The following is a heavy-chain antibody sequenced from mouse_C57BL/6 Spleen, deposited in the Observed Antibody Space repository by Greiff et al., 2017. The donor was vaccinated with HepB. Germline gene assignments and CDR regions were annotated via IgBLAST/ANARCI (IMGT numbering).Heavy chain of an antibody. D-gene: IGHD2-4*01. CDR1: GFTFSSYA. J-gene: IGHJ1*03. V-gene: IGHV5-4*01. CDR2: ISDGGSYT. Sequence: EVKLVESGGGLVKPGGSLKLSCAASGFTFSSYAMSWVRQTPEKRLEWVATISDGGSYTYYPDNVKGRFTISRDNAKNNLYLQMSHLKSEDTAMYYCARDRREDYEAWYVDVWGTGTTVTVSS. CDR3: ARDRREDYEAWYVDV.